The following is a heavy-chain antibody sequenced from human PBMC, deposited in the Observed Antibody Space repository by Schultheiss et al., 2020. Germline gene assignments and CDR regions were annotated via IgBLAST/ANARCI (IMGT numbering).Heavy chain of an antibody. CDR2: IIPIFGTA. Sequence: SVKVSCKASGGTFSSYAISWVRQAPGQGLEWMGGIIPIFGTANYAQKFQGRVTITADESTSTAYMELSSLRSEDTAVYYCARDALPYDFWSGYQRGYYYCYYMDVWGKGTTVTVSS. V-gene: IGHV1-69*13. CDR3: ARDALPYDFWSGYQRGYYYCYYMDV. CDR1: GGTFSSYA. J-gene: IGHJ6*03. D-gene: IGHD3-3*01.